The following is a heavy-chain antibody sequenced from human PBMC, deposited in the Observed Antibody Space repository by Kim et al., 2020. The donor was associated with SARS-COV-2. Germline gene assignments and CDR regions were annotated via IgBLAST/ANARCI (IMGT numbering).Heavy chain of an antibody. CDR1: GFTVSSNY. CDR3: ARDLRHFDWLTKASDYYYGMDV. CDR2: IYSGGST. D-gene: IGHD3-9*01. V-gene: IGHV3-66*02. J-gene: IGHJ6*02. Sequence: GGSLRLSCAASGFTVSSNYMSWVRQAPGKGLEWVSVIYSGGSTYYADSVKGRFTISRDNSKNTLYLQMNSLRAEDTAVYYCARDLRHFDWLTKASDYYYGMDVWGQGTTVTVSS.